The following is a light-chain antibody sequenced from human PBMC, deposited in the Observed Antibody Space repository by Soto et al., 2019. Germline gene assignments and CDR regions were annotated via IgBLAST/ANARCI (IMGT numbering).Light chain of an antibody. V-gene: IGLV2-14*01. J-gene: IGLJ1*01. CDR1: SRDIGAYNL. Sequence: QSALTQPASVSGSPGQSITISCSGTSRDIGAYNLVSWYQQPPGKAPKLLIYGVSNRPSGVSNRFSGSKSGNTASLTISGLQAEDETDYYCFSYTSSGTYVFXTGTKGTVL. CDR2: GVS. CDR3: FSYTSSGTYV.